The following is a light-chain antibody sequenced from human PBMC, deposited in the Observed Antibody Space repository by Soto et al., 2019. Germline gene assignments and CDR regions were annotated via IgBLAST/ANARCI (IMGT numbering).Light chain of an antibody. Sequence: EIVLTQSPATLSLSPGERATLSCRASQSVTTFLAWYQQKPDQAPRLLIYDASTRATGIPARFSGSGSGTDFTLTISSLEPEDFAVYYCQQRSNWPPVITFGGGTKVDIK. CDR1: QSVTTF. V-gene: IGKV3-11*01. CDR3: QQRSNWPPVIT. CDR2: DAS. J-gene: IGKJ4*01.